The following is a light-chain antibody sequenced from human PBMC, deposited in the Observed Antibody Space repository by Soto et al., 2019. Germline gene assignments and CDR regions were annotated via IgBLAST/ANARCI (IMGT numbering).Light chain of an antibody. CDR3: QQTYSTPPRT. CDR2: GAS. V-gene: IGKV1-39*01. CDR1: HSINNY. Sequence: DIQMTQSPSSLSASVGDRVTISYRASHSINNYLNWYQQKPGSAPKLLIFGASSLQSGVPSRFTGSGSGTDFTLTISSLQAEYFATYYCQQTYSTPPRTFGQGTKLDMK. J-gene: IGKJ2*01.